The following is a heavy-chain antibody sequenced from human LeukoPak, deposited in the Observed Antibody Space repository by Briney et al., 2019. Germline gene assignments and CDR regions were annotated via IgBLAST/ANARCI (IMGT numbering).Heavy chain of an antibody. J-gene: IGHJ4*02. CDR1: GGSIFSPSDY. V-gene: IGHV4-39*01. CDR2: IYYSGDT. Sequence: SETLSLTCTLSGGSIFSPSDYWGWVRQPPGKGLEWIGSIYYSGDTYHNPSLKSRVTMSVDTSQNQISLKLNPVTAADTAVYYCARNFSSGWFDYWGQGTLVTVSS. CDR3: ARNFSSGWFDY. D-gene: IGHD6-19*01.